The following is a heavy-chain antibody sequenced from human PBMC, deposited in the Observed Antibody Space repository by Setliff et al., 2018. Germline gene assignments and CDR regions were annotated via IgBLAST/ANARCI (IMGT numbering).Heavy chain of an antibody. CDR1: GGSITSGRYY. CDR3: ARARYCSGGTCYWTWFNP. J-gene: IGHJ5*02. D-gene: IGHD2-15*01. V-gene: IGHV4-39*01. CDR2: INYRGNT. Sequence: SETLSLTCTVSGGSITSGRYYWGWIRQPPGQGLEWIASINYRGNTHDNPSLKSRVTTSIDTSKNQFSLKLSSVTAADTAVYYCARARYCSGGTCYWTWFNPWGQGTLVTVSS.